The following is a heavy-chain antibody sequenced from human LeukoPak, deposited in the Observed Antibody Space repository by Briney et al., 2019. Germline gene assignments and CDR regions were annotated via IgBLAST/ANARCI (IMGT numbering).Heavy chain of an antibody. CDR2: FDPEDGET. Sequence: ASVKVSCKVSGYTLTELSMHWVRQAPGKGLEWMGGFDPEDGETIYAQKFQGRVTITADESTSTAYMELSSLRSEDTAVYYCAREDRQYDYVWGSYRYFYWGQGTLVTVSS. J-gene: IGHJ4*02. CDR1: GYTLTELS. CDR3: AREDRQYDYVWGSYRYFY. V-gene: IGHV1-24*01. D-gene: IGHD3-16*02.